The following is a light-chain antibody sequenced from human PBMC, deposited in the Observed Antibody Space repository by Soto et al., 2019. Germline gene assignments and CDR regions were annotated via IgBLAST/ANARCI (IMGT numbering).Light chain of an antibody. Sequence: GDGVTITCRASQNIIRHLNWYXHKXGRXXRXXXYAASTLQSGVPSRFTGSGSGTEFTLTISGLQPEDFATYYCQHSYSMPIAFGQGTRLEIK. J-gene: IGKJ5*01. CDR2: AAS. CDR1: QNIIRH. V-gene: IGKV1-39*01. CDR3: QHSYSMPIA.